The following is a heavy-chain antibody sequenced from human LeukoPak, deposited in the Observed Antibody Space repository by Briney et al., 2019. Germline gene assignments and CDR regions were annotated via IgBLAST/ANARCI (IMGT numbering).Heavy chain of an antibody. J-gene: IGHJ6*02. Sequence: PGGSLRLSCAASGFTFSSYAMSWVRQAPGKGLEWVSAISGSGGSTYYADSVKGRFTISRDNSKNTLYLQMNSLRAEDTAVYYCAKDGYSYGKGQRDYYGMDVWGQGTTVTVSS. CDR3: AKDGYSYGKGQRDYYGMDV. CDR2: ISGSGGST. D-gene: IGHD5-18*01. V-gene: IGHV3-23*01. CDR1: GFTFSSYA.